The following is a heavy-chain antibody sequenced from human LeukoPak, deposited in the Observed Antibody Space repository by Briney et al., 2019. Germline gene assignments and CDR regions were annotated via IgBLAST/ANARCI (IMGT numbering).Heavy chain of an antibody. Sequence: PSETLSLTCTVSGGSISSSSYYWGWIRQPPGKGLEWIGSIYYSGSTYYNPSLKSRVTISVDTSKNQFSLKLSSVTAADTAVYYCARLNIVGPFDYWGQGTLVTVSS. CDR1: GGSISSSSYY. CDR3: ARLNIVGPFDY. V-gene: IGHV4-39*01. J-gene: IGHJ4*02. CDR2: IYYSGST. D-gene: IGHD1-26*01.